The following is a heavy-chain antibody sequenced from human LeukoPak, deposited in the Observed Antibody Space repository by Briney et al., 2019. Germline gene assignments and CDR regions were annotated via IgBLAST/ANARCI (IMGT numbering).Heavy chain of an antibody. CDR3: ARKKARRGNYYRSGSYYWFDP. V-gene: IGHV4-39*07. J-gene: IGHJ5*02. Sequence: PSETLSLTSTVSGVSIDRNNYYWGWLRQPPGKGLEWIGSIYYSGTTYYNPSLKSRVTISVDTSKNQFSLKLSSVTAADTAVYYCARKKARRGNYYRSGSYYWFDPWGQGTLVTVSS. CDR2: IYYSGTT. D-gene: IGHD3-10*01. CDR1: GVSIDRNNYY.